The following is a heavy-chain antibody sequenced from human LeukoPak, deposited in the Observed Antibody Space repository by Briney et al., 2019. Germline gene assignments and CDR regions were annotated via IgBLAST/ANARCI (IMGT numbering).Heavy chain of an antibody. Sequence: GGSLRLSCAASGFTVSSNYMSWVRQAPGKGLEWVSVIYSGGSTYYADSVKGRFTISRDNSKNTLYLQMNSLRAEDTAVYYCAKESHAILPGRTREFDYWGQATLVTVSS. D-gene: IGHD3-9*01. V-gene: IGHV3-53*01. J-gene: IGHJ4*02. CDR1: GFTVSSNY. CDR2: IYSGGST. CDR3: AKESHAILPGRTREFDY.